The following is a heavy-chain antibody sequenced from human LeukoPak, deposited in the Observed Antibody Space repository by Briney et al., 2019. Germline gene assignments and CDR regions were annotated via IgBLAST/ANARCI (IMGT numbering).Heavy chain of an antibody. D-gene: IGHD3-22*01. V-gene: IGHV4-30-4*02. CDR1: GGSISSGDYY. J-gene: IGHJ3*02. CDR3: ARASRNYYDSSGYYKTEYDAFDI. CDR2: IYYSGST. Sequence: SETLSLTCTVSGGSISSGDYYWSWIRQPPGKGLEWIGYIYYSGSTYYNPSLKSRVTISVDTSKNQFSLKLSSVTAADTAVYYCARASRNYYDSSGYYKTEYDAFDIWGQGTMVTVSS.